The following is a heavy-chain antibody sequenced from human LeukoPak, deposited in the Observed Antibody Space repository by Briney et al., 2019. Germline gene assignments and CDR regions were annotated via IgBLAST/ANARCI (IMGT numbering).Heavy chain of an antibody. CDR3: ARDAVDTANAV. J-gene: IGHJ6*02. Sequence: PGRSLRLSCAASGFTFSSYAMHWVRQAPGKGLVWVSHINSDGSITSYGDSVKGRFTISRDNAKNTLYLQMNSLRAEDTAVYYCARDAVDTANAVWGQGTTVTVSS. D-gene: IGHD5-18*01. CDR1: GFTFSSYA. CDR2: INSDGSIT. V-gene: IGHV3-74*01.